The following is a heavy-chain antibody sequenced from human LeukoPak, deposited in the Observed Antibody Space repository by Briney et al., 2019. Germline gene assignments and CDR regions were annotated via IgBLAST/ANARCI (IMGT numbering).Heavy chain of an antibody. V-gene: IGHV4-39*07. Sequence: SETLSLTCTVSGGSISSSSYYWGWIRQPPGKGLEWIGSIYYSGSTYYNPSLKSRVTISVDTSKNQFSLKLSSVTAADTAVYYCARDSGSYSHDAFDIWGQGTMVTVSS. CDR2: IYYSGST. D-gene: IGHD1-26*01. CDR3: ARDSGSYSHDAFDI. CDR1: GGSISSSSYY. J-gene: IGHJ3*02.